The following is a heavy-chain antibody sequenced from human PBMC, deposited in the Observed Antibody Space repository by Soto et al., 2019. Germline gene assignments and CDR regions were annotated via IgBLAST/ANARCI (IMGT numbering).Heavy chain of an antibody. Sequence: QVQLQESGPRLVKHSETLSLTCSVSGVSIGSHFWSWIRQAPGKGPELVGYIYHTVNTNYNPALKSRVTISMDTSENQLSIQLSSVTAADTAVYYCARLQYTVVTALDIWGQGTMVTVSS. J-gene: IGHJ3*02. CDR3: ARLQYTVVTALDI. V-gene: IGHV4-59*11. D-gene: IGHD2-15*01. CDR1: GVSIGSHF. CDR2: IYHTVNT.